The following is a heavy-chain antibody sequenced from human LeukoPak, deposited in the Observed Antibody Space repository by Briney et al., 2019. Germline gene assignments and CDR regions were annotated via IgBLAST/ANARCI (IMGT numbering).Heavy chain of an antibody. V-gene: IGHV3-53*01. D-gene: IGHD4-17*01. CDR3: ARDKRGGDYID. Sequence: GGSLRLSCAASGFTVSSNYMSWVRQAPGKGLEWVSVTYSGGSKYYADSVKSRFTISRDNSKTTLYLQIDSRRAEDTAVYYCARDKRGGDYIDWGQGTLVTVSS. CDR1: GFTVSSNY. CDR2: TYSGGSK. J-gene: IGHJ4*02.